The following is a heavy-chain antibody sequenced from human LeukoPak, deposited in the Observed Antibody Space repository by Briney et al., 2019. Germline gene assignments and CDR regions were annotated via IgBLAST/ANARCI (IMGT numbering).Heavy chain of an antibody. J-gene: IGHJ4*02. CDR1: GGPFSGYY. CDR3: ARGRQGDCFDY. Sequence: PSETLSLTCAVYGGPFSGYYWSWIRQPPGKGLEWIGEINHSGSTNYNPSLKSRVTISVDTSKNQFSLKLSSVTAADTAVYYCARGRQGDCFDYWGQGTLVTVSS. V-gene: IGHV4-34*01. CDR2: INHSGST.